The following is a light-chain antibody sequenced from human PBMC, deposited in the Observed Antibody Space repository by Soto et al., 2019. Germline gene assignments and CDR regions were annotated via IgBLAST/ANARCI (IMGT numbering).Light chain of an antibody. Sequence: IPQRQYSLAVTLCEMATINYKSSQSVLYSSNNKNYLAWYQQKPGQPPKLLIYWASTRESGVPDRFSGSGSGTDFTLTITSLQAEDVAVYYCQQYHSDPITFGQGTRLEIK. CDR3: QQYHSDPIT. J-gene: IGKJ5*01. CDR2: WAS. CDR1: QSVLYSSNNKNY. V-gene: IGKV4-1*01.